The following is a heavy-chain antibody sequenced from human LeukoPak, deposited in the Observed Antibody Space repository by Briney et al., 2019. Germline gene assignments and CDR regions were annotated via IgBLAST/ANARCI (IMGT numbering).Heavy chain of an antibody. CDR3: ARSDYSGYFDY. Sequence: SETLSLTCTVSGGSVNNNAYYWGWVRQPPGKGLEYIGNVYYSGITYYNPSLQSRVTISVDTSNNQFSLKLSSVTAADTAVYYCARSDYSGYFDYWGQGTLVTVSS. CDR1: GGSVNNNAYY. D-gene: IGHD4-11*01. J-gene: IGHJ4*02. CDR2: VYYSGIT. V-gene: IGHV4-39*01.